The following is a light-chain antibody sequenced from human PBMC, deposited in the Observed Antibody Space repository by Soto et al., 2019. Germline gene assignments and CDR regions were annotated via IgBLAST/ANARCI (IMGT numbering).Light chain of an antibody. CDR2: GNS. J-gene: IGLJ1*01. V-gene: IGLV1-40*01. Sequence: QAVVTQPPSVSGAPGQRVNISCTGSSSNIGAGYDVHWYQQLPGTAPKLLTYGNSNRPSGVPDRFPGSKSGTSASLAITGLQAVDEADYYCQSYDSSLSGYVFGTGTKHTVL. CDR3: QSYDSSLSGYV. CDR1: SSNIGAGYD.